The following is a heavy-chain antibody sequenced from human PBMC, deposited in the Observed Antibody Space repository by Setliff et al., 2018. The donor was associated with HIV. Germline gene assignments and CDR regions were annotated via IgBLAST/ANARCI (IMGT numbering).Heavy chain of an antibody. J-gene: IGHJ4*02. CDR3: ARDPVSDYYGSGSYHGIDY. V-gene: IGHV1-18*01. Sequence: ASVKVSCKASGGTFRNYAISWVRQAPGQGLEWMGWISAYNGNTNYAQKLQGRVTMTTDTSTSTAYMELRSLRSDDTAVYYCARDPVSDYYGSGSYHGIDYWSQGTLVTAPQ. CDR2: ISAYNGNT. CDR1: GGTFRNYA. D-gene: IGHD3-10*01.